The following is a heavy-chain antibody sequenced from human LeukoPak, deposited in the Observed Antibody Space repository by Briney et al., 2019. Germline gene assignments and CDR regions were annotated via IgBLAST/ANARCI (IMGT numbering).Heavy chain of an antibody. D-gene: IGHD2-15*01. CDR3: ASRRYCSGGSCYSRYYYGMDV. J-gene: IGHJ6*02. CDR2: ISSSSSYI. CDR1: GFTFSSYS. V-gene: IGHV3-21*01. Sequence: GRSLRLSCAASGFTFSSYSMNWVRQAPGKGLEWVSSISSSSSYIYYANSVQGRFTISRDNAKNSLYLHMNSLRAEDTAVYYCASRRYCSGGSCYSRYYYGMDVWGQGTTVTVSS.